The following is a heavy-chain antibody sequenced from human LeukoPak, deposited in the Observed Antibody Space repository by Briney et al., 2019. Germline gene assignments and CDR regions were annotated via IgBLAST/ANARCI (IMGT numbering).Heavy chain of an antibody. J-gene: IGHJ6*04. CDR2: ISSSGSTI. D-gene: IGHD3-10*02. CDR3: AELGITMIGGV. Sequence: GGSLRLSCAASGSTFSSYSMAWVRQAPGKGLEWVSYISSSGSTIYYADSVKGRFTISRDNAKNSLYLQMNSLRAEGTAVYYCAELGITMIGGVWGKGTTVTISS. CDR1: GSTFSSYS. V-gene: IGHV3-48*04.